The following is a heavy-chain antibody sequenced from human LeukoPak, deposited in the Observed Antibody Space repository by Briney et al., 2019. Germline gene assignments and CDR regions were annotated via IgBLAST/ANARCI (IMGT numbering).Heavy chain of an antibody. CDR3: ARRYDFWSGYYGWFDP. Sequence: PGGSLRLSCAASGFTFNNYYISWIRRAPGKGLEWISYISISGYSTYYADSVKGRFTISRDNAKNSLYLQMNNLRPEDTAFYYCARRYDFWSGYYGWFDPWGQGTLVTVSS. CDR1: GFTFNNYY. V-gene: IGHV3-11*04. D-gene: IGHD3-3*01. J-gene: IGHJ5*02. CDR2: ISISGYST.